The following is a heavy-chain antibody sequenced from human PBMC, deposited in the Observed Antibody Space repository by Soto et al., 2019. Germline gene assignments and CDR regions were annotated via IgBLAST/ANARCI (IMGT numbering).Heavy chain of an antibody. J-gene: IGHJ5*02. CDR2: ISYDGSNK. V-gene: IGHV3-30*18. CDR1: GFTFSSYG. CDR3: AKATVDTWFDP. Sequence: LRLSCAASGFTFSSYGMHWVRQAPGKGLEWVAVISYDGSNKYYADSVKGRFTISRDNSKNTLYLQMNSLRAEDTAVYYCAKATVDTWFDPWGQGTLVTVSS. D-gene: IGHD5-18*01.